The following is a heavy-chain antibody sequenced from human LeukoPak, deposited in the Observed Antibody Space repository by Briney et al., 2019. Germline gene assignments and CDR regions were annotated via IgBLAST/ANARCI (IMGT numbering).Heavy chain of an antibody. CDR2: ISAYNGNT. CDR1: GGTFSSYA. D-gene: IGHD3-22*01. J-gene: IGHJ4*02. CDR3: ARDDYYDSSGYAFDY. Sequence: ASVKVSCKASGGTFSSYAISWVRQAPGQGLEWMGWISAYNGNTNYAQKLQGRVTMTTDTSTSTAYMELRSLRSDDTAVYYCARDDYYDSSGYAFDYWGQGTLVTVSS. V-gene: IGHV1-18*01.